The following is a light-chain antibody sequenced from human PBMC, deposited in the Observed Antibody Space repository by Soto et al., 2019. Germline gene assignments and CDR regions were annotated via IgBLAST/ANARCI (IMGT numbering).Light chain of an antibody. CDR2: AAS. V-gene: IGKV1-27*01. CDR1: QGISNY. Sequence: DIQMTQSPSSPSTSVGDRVTITCRASQGISNYLAWYQQKPGKVPKLLIYAASTLQSGVPSRFSGSGSGTDVTLPISSLQPEDVATYYCQKYNSAPWTFGQGTKVEIK. J-gene: IGKJ1*01. CDR3: QKYNSAPWT.